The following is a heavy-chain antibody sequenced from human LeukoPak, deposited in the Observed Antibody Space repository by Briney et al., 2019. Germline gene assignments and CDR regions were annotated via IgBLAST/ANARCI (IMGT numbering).Heavy chain of an antibody. CDR2: INHSGST. D-gene: IGHD1-1*01. Sequence: PSETLSLTCAVYGGSFSGYYWSWIRQPPGKGLEWIGEINHSGSTNYNPSLKSRVTISVDTSKNQFSLKLSSVTAADTAVYYCARGGRQLERRGDFDPWGQGTLVTVSS. J-gene: IGHJ5*02. V-gene: IGHV4-34*01. CDR1: GGSFSGYY. CDR3: ARGGRQLERRGDFDP.